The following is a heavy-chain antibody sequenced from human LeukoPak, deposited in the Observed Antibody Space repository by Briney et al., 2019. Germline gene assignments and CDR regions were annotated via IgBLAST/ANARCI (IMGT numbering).Heavy chain of an antibody. CDR2: ISGSGGST. Sequence: GGSLRLSCAASGFSFSSYAMTWVRQAPGKGLEWVSAISGSGGSTYYADSVKGRFTISRDNSKNSLYLQMNSLRAEDTAVYYCARDRSSSWYNPPYGMDVWGQGTTVTVSS. D-gene: IGHD6-13*01. CDR1: GFSFSSYA. CDR3: ARDRSSSWYNPPYGMDV. V-gene: IGHV3-23*01. J-gene: IGHJ6*02.